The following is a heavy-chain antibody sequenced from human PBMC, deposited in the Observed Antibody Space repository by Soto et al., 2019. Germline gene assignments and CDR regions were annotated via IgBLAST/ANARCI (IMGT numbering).Heavy chain of an antibody. CDR1: GYTFTSYD. Sequence: ASVKVSCKASGYTFTSYDINWVRQATGQGLEWIGWMNPNSGNTGYAQKFQGRVTMTRNTSISTAYMELSSLRSEDTAVYYCARAGYYDFWSGSSYYYGMDVWGQGTTVTVS. V-gene: IGHV1-8*01. D-gene: IGHD3-3*01. CDR3: ARAGYYDFWSGSSYYYGMDV. CDR2: MNPNSGNT. J-gene: IGHJ6*02.